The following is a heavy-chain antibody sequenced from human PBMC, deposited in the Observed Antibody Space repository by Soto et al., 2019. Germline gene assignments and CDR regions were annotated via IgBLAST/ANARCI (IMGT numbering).Heavy chain of an antibody. J-gene: IGHJ4*02. CDR1: RDSVRISA. D-gene: IGHD3-16*01. CDR3: EREFGGSNYPLAFDL. CDR2: ISYDGSNK. Sequence: PGWSPRLSSAACRDSVRISAVAVVRKAQGKGLEGGALISYDGSNKYYADSVKGRFTIARDNSQATLYLQMNSLRDEDTAVFYCEREFGGSNYPLAFDLRGKRTLVTVSS. V-gene: IGHV3-30-3*01.